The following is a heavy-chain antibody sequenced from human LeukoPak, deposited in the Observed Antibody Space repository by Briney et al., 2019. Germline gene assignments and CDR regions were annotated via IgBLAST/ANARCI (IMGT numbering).Heavy chain of an antibody. CDR2: IFHSGRA. D-gene: IGHD3-9*01. J-gene: IGHJ4*02. V-gene: IGHV4-59*01. CDR3: ARVSPHYDVVTLFDY. CDR1: GASIRTYS. Sequence: PSETLSLTCSVSGASIRTYSWSWIRRPPGKGLEWIGYIFHSGRANFNPSLKSRVTISMDTSRNHLSLNLRSVTAADTAVYYCARVSPHYDVVTLFDYWGQGTLVTVSS.